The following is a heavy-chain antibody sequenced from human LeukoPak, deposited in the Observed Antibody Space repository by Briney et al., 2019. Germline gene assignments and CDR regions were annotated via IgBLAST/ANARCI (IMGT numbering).Heavy chain of an antibody. J-gene: IGHJ4*02. CDR3: ARTIRAPAHFDY. Sequence: SETLSLTCTASGXSIGRGGHHWSWIRQQPGKGQEWIGYIYYSGSTYYNPSLKSRVTISVDTSKNQFSLKLSSVTAADTAVYYCARTIRAPAHFDYWGQGTLVTVSS. V-gene: IGHV4-31*03. CDR1: GXSIGRGGHH. D-gene: IGHD5-24*01. CDR2: IYYSGST.